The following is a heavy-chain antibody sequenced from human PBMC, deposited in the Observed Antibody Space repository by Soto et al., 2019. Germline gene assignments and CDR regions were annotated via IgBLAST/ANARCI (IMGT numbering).Heavy chain of an antibody. Sequence: EVQLLESGGGLVQPGGSLRLSCAASGFTFSSYAMSWVRQAPGKGLEWVSAISGSGGSTYYADSVKGRFTISRDNSKNTLYLHMNSLRAEDTAVYYCAKDTYSSGGFDYWGQGTLVTVSS. J-gene: IGHJ4*02. V-gene: IGHV3-23*01. D-gene: IGHD6-19*01. CDR2: ISGSGGST. CDR3: AKDTYSSGGFDY. CDR1: GFTFSSYA.